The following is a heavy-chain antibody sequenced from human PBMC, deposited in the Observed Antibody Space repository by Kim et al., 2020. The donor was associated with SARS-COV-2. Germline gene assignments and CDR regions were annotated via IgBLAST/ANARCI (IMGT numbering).Heavy chain of an antibody. Sequence: GGSLRLSCATSGFTFSKFVMHWVRQAPGKGLEWVAIVSKDGSNKDYADSVRGRFTISRDNSKNTLSLQLESLTVEDSGTYYCVRVGDIWFGIDYWGQGTQVTVSA. V-gene: IGHV3-30*03. CDR2: VSKDGSNK. CDR1: GFTFSKFV. D-gene: IGHD3-10*01. J-gene: IGHJ4*02. CDR3: VRVGDIWFGIDY.